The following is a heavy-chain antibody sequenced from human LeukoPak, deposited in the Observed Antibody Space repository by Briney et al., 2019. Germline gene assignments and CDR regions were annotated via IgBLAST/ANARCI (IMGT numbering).Heavy chain of an antibody. CDR1: GFTFSSYA. CDR2: ISGSGGSA. J-gene: IGHJ4*02. Sequence: TGGSLRPSCAASGFTFSSYAMSWVRQAPGKGLEWVSAISGSGGSAYYADSVKGRFTISRDNAKNSLYLQMNSLRAEDTAVYYCARDVSTWIQPNELDYWGQGTLVTVSS. CDR3: ARDVSTWIQPNELDY. D-gene: IGHD5-18*01. V-gene: IGHV3-23*01.